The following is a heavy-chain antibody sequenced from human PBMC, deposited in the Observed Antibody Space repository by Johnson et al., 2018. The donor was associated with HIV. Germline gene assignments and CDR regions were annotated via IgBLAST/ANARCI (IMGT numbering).Heavy chain of an antibody. J-gene: IGHJ3*02. CDR3: AKGGIDAFDI. CDR1: GFTFDDYA. V-gene: IGHV3-NL1*01. CDR2: IYSGGNT. Sequence: QVQLVESGGGLVQPGGSLRLSCAASGFTFDDYAMHWVRQAPGKGLEWVSLIYSGGNTYYADSVRGRFTISRDNFKNTLYLQMNSLRAEDTAVYYCAKGGIDAFDIWGQGTMVTVSS. D-gene: IGHD6-25*01.